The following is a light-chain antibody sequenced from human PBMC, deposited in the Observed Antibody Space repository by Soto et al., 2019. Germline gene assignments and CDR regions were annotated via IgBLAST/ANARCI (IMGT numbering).Light chain of an antibody. J-gene: IGLJ1*01. CDR1: TSNIGADYG. Sequence: QSVLTQPPSVSGAPAQRVTISCTGSTSNIGADYGVHWYQQFPGTAPKLLIYGNNNRPSGVPDRFSGSKSGTSASLAITGLQAEDEADYYCQSYDSSLSGSTYIFGTGTKLTVL. CDR2: GNN. V-gene: IGLV1-40*01. CDR3: QSYDSSLSGSTYI.